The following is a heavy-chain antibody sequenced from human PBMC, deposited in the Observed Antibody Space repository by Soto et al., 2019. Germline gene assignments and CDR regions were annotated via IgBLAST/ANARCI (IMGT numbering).Heavy chain of an antibody. CDR3: AGRDRRELPYCSDY. V-gene: IGHV3-23*01. CDR2: ISGGGDST. Sequence: GVSLRLSCAASGVTFRNYAMSWVRQAPGKGLEWVSSISGGGDSTYYAGSLKGRFTISRDNSRNTLYLQMNTLRAEDTAVYYRAGRDRRELPYCSDYWGQGTLVTVSS. CDR1: GVTFRNYA. J-gene: IGHJ4*02. D-gene: IGHD3-10*01.